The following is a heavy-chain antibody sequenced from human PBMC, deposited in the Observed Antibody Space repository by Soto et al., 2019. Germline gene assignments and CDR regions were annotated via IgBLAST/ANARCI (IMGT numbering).Heavy chain of an antibody. V-gene: IGHV4-34*01. CDR2: INHSGST. D-gene: IGHD2-15*01. CDR3: ARGGPVVVVAAIRGSNWFDP. J-gene: IGHJ5*02. Sequence: PSETLSLTCAVYGGSFSGYYWSWIRQPPGKGLEWIGEINHSGSTNYNPSLKSRVTISVDTSKNQFSLKLSSVTAADTAVYYCARGGPVVVVAAIRGSNWFDPWGQGTLVTVSS. CDR1: GGSFSGYY.